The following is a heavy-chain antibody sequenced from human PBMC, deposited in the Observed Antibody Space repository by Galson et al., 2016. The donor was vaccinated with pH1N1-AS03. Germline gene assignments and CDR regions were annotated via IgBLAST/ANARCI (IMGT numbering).Heavy chain of an antibody. CDR3: AKERNDISAAVNY. V-gene: IGHV3-23*01. J-gene: IGHJ4*02. D-gene: IGHD6-13*01. Sequence: SLRLSCAASGFTSSSYAMSWVRQAPGKGLEWVSAISGSGGSTYYADSVKGRFTISRDNSKNTVHLQMNSLRAEDTAIYYCAKERNDISAAVNYWGQGTLVTVSS. CDR2: ISGSGGST. CDR1: GFTSSSYA.